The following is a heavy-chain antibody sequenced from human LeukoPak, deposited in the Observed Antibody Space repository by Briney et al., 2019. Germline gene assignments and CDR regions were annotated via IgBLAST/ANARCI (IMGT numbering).Heavy chain of an antibody. CDR2: ISGSGGST. CDR3: AKDSALTGQESFDY. D-gene: IGHD7-27*01. Sequence: SGGSLRLSCAASGFTFSSYAMSWVRQAPGKGLEWVSAISGSGGSTYYADSVKGRFTISRDNSKNTLYLQMNSLRAEDTAVYYCAKDSALTGQESFDYWGQGTLVTVSS. CDR1: GFTFSSYA. V-gene: IGHV3-23*01. J-gene: IGHJ4*02.